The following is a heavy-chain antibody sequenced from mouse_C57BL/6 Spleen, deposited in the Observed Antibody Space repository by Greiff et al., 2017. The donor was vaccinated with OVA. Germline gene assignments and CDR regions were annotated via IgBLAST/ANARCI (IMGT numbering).Heavy chain of an antibody. CDR3: ARSDGYYDFDY. V-gene: IGHV1-76*01. J-gene: IGHJ2*01. CDR1: GYTFTDYY. CDR2: IYPGSGNT. D-gene: IGHD2-3*01. Sequence: QVQLQQSGAELVRPGASVKLSCKASGYTFTDYYINWVKQRPGQGLEWIARIYPGSGNTYYNEKFKGKATLTAEKSSSTAYMQLSSLTSEDSAVYFCARSDGYYDFDYWGQGTTLTVSS.